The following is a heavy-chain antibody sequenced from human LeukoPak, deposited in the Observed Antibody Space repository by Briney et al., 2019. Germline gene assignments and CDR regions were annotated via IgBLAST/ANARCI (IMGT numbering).Heavy chain of an antibody. Sequence: GESLKISCKGSGYSFTSYWIAWVRQMPGKGLEWMGIIYPGDSDTRYRPSFQGQVTISADKSINTAYLQWSSLKASDTAMYYCARLPDILTGYSIPYFDYWGQGTLVTVSS. J-gene: IGHJ4*02. V-gene: IGHV5-51*01. CDR1: GYSFTSYW. CDR3: ARLPDILTGYSIPYFDY. D-gene: IGHD3-9*01. CDR2: IYPGDSDT.